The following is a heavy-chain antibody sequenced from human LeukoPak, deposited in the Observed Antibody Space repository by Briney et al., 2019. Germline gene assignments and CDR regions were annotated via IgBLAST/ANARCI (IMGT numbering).Heavy chain of an antibody. CDR1: GFSVSSNY. V-gene: IGHV3-66*01. D-gene: IGHD5-18*01. Sequence: GGSLRLSCAASGFSVSSNYMSWVRQAPGKGLEWVSVISGGGTTYYADSVKGRFTISRDNAKNSLYLQMNSLRAEDTAVYYCARGYSYGYGFFGGQGTLVTVSS. J-gene: IGHJ4*02. CDR2: ISGGGTT. CDR3: ARGYSYGYGFF.